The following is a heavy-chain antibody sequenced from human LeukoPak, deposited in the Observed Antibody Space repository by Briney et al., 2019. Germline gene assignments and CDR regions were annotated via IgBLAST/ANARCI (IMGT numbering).Heavy chain of an antibody. CDR2: INPNSGGT. CDR1: GYTFTGYY. CDR3: ARDGLELMSVRLGDRFPGDNWFDP. V-gene: IGHV1-2*02. Sequence: GASVKVSCKASGYTFTGYYMHWVRQAPGQGLEWMGWINPNSGGTNYAQKFQGRVTMTRDTSISTAYMELSRLRSDDTAVYYCARDGLELMSVRLGDRFPGDNWFDPWGQGTLVTVSS. D-gene: IGHD1-7*01. J-gene: IGHJ5*02.